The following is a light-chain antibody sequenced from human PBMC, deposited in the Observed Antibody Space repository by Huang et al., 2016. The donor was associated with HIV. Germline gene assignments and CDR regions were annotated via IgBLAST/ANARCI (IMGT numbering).Light chain of an antibody. CDR1: QSVSSN. J-gene: IGKJ1*01. CDR2: GAS. CDR3: QQYNNWPRT. V-gene: IGKV3-15*01. Sequence: EIVMTQSPATRSVSPGERATLSCRASQSVSSNLAWYQQKPGQAPRLRIYGASTRATGIPARCSGSGSGTEFTLTISSLQSEDFAVYYCQQYNNWPRTFGQGTKVEIK.